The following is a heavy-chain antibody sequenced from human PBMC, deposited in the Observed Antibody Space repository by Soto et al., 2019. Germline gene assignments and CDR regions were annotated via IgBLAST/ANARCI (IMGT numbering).Heavy chain of an antibody. J-gene: IGHJ3*02. Sequence: ASVKVSCKASGYTFTSYYMHWVRQAPGQGLEWMGIINPSGGSTSYAQKFQGRVTMTRDTSTSTVYMELSSLRSEDTAVYYCVRGYCSGGSCYSENDDAFDIWGQGTMVTVSS. CDR2: INPSGGST. CDR3: VRGYCSGGSCYSENDDAFDI. CDR1: GYTFTSYY. D-gene: IGHD2-15*01. V-gene: IGHV1-46*01.